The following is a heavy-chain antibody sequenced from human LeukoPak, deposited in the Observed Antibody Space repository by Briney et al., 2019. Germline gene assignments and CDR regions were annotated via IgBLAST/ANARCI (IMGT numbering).Heavy chain of an antibody. CDR1: GFTLSSYG. Sequence: PGGSLRLSCAASGFTLSSYGMSWVRQAPGKGLEWVSLISGSGDTTNYVDSVKGRFTISRDNSKNTLFLQMNSLRDEDTAIYYCAKNAGYCTSGSCSSFDSWGLGTLVTVSS. CDR2: ISGSGDTT. J-gene: IGHJ4*02. CDR3: AKNAGYCTSGSCSSFDS. V-gene: IGHV3-23*01. D-gene: IGHD2-15*01.